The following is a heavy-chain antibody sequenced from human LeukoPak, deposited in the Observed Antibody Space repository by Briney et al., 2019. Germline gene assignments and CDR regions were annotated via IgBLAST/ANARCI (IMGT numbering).Heavy chain of an antibody. V-gene: IGHV3-30-3*01. CDR3: ARVPLSGSYLRSHFDY. D-gene: IGHD1-26*01. CDR1: GFTFSSYA. Sequence: GRSLRLSCAASGFTFSSYAMHWVRQAPGKGLEWVAVISYDGSNKYYADSVKGRFTISRDNSKNTLYLQMNSLRPEDTAVYYCARVPLSGSYLRSHFDYWGQGTLVTVSS. CDR2: ISYDGSNK. J-gene: IGHJ4*02.